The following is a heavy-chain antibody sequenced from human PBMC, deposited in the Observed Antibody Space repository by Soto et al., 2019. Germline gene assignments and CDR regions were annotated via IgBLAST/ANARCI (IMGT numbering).Heavy chain of an antibody. CDR2: ISYDGSNK. CDR3: AKDRDYYDSSGSFDY. Sequence: QVQLVESGGGVVQPGRSLRLSCAASGFTFSSYGMHWVRQAPGKGLEWVAVISYDGSNKYYADSVKGRFTISRDNSKNTLYLQMNSLRAEDTAVYYCAKDRDYYDSSGSFDYWGQGTLVTVSS. CDR1: GFTFSSYG. V-gene: IGHV3-30*18. J-gene: IGHJ4*02. D-gene: IGHD3-22*01.